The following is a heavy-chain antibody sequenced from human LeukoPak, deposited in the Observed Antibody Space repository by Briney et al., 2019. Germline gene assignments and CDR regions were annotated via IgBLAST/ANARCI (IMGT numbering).Heavy chain of an antibody. J-gene: IGHJ4*02. CDR1: GFTFSSYE. V-gene: IGHV3-48*03. Sequence: PGGSLRLSCAASGFTFSSYEMNWVRQAPGKGLEWVSYISSSGSTIYYADSVKGRFTISRDNAKNSLYLQMNSLRAEDTAVYYCARDRLLLWFGELPDYWGQGTLVTVSS. CDR2: ISSSGSTI. D-gene: IGHD3-10*01. CDR3: ARDRLLLWFGELPDY.